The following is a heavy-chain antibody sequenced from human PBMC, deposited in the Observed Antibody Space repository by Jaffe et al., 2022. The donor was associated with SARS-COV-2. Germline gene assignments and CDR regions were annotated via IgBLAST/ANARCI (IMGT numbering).Heavy chain of an antibody. Sequence: QVQLVQSGAEVKKPGASVKVSCKASGYTFTSYFMHWVRQAPGQGLEWMGILNPSGGSTTYAQKFQGRVTMTRDTSTSTVYMELSSLRSEDTAVYYCARDLSITVAGIRDYYYGMDVWGQGTTVTVSS. CDR3: ARDLSITVAGIRDYYYGMDV. V-gene: IGHV1-46*01. J-gene: IGHJ6*02. D-gene: IGHD6-19*01. CDR2: LNPSGGST. CDR1: GYTFTSYF.